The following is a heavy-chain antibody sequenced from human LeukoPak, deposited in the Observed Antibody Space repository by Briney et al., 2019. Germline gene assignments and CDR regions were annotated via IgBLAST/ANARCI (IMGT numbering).Heavy chain of an antibody. Sequence: ASVNVSCKASGFTFTAYHIHWVRQARGQGLEWMGWINPNSGGTNYAQRFQGRVTMTRDTSISTAYIELNRLRSDDTAVYYCARGYCTGDSCSGAWFDPWGRGTLVTVFS. CDR1: GFTFTAYH. V-gene: IGHV1-2*02. CDR3: ARGYCTGDSCSGAWFDP. D-gene: IGHD2-15*01. J-gene: IGHJ5*02. CDR2: INPNSGGT.